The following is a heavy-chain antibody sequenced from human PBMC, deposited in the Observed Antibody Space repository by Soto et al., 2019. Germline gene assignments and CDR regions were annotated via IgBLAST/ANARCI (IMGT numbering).Heavy chain of an antibody. CDR2: IWYDGSNK. Sequence: PGGSLRLSCAASGFTFSSYGMHWVRQAPGKGLEWVAVIWYDGSNKYYADSVKGRFTISRDNSKNTLYLQMNSLRAEDTAVYYCAREDYYGSGSYYNGYYGMDVWGQGTTVTVSS. J-gene: IGHJ6*02. V-gene: IGHV3-33*01. CDR3: AREDYYGSGSYYNGYYGMDV. D-gene: IGHD3-10*01. CDR1: GFTFSSYG.